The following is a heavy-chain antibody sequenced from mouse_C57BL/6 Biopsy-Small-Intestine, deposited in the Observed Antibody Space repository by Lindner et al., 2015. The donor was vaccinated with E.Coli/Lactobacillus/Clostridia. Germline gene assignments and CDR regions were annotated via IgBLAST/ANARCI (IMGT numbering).Heavy chain of an antibody. Sequence: VQLQESGAELVRPGASVKLSCTASGFNIEDYFIHWVKQRPEQGLEWIGRIDPEDGDVEYVPKFPGRATLTADTSSNTAYLQLSSLTSKDTAVYYCIRGNYGKWYFDVWGTGTTVTVSS. CDR3: IRGNYGKWYFDV. D-gene: IGHD2-1*01. V-gene: IGHV14-1*01. CDR1: GFNIEDYF. J-gene: IGHJ1*03. CDR2: IDPEDGDV.